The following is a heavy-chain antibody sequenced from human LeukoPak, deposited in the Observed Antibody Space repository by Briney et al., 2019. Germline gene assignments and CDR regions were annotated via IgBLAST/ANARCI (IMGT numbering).Heavy chain of an antibody. V-gene: IGHV3-48*03. CDR2: ISSSGSTI. CDR1: GFSIGSYE. CDR3: ARVELAPYYYYMDV. Sequence: GGSLRLSCAASGFSIGSYEMSWVRQAPGKGLEWVSYISSSGSTIYYADSVKGRFTISRDNAKNSLYLRMNSLRAEDTAVYYCARVELAPYYYYMDVWGKGTTVTVSS. D-gene: IGHD1-7*01. J-gene: IGHJ6*03.